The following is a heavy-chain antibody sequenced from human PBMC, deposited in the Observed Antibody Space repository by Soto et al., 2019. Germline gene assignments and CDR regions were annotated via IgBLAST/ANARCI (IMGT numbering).Heavy chain of an antibody. CDR3: AKDAISGDGIWLMDS. CDR2: LLRSGSSA. D-gene: IGHD4-17*01. V-gene: IGHV3-23*01. J-gene: IGHJ5*02. CDR1: GFTFRNYA. Sequence: GGPLRLPCAAPGFTFRNYAMTWARQAPGKGLEWVSSLLRSGSSAYYADSVRGRFTFSSDTSANSLYLQMDNLRAEDTAIYYCAKDAISGDGIWLMDSWGQGTVVTVSS.